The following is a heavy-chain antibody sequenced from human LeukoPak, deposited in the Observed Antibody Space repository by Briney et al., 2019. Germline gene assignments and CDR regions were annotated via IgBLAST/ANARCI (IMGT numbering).Heavy chain of an antibody. CDR1: GYSFTNYW. J-gene: IGHJ4*02. CDR3: ARRDYYDFSGYFDY. CDR2: IFTGDSDT. V-gene: IGHV5-51*01. D-gene: IGHD3-22*01. Sequence: GESLKISCKGSGYSFTNYWIGWVRQMPGKGLEWMGIIFTGDSDTRFSPSFQGQVTISADKSINTAYLQWSSLKASDTAMYYCARRDYYDFSGYFDYWGQGTQVTVSS.